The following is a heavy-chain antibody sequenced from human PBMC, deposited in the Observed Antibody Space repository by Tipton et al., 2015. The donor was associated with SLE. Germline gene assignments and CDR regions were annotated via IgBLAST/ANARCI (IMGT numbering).Heavy chain of an antibody. CDR1: GDSISNVGYY. CDR3: ARGGVGGYDYFDY. CDR2: IYKSGNT. V-gene: IGHV4-31*03. J-gene: IGHJ4*02. Sequence: TLSLTCTVSGDSISNVGYYWNWIRQHPGKGLEWIGYIYKSGNTYYSPSLKSRVTISVDTSKNQFSLNLSSVTAADTAVYYCARGGVGGYDYFDYWGQGTLVTVSS. D-gene: IGHD5-12*01.